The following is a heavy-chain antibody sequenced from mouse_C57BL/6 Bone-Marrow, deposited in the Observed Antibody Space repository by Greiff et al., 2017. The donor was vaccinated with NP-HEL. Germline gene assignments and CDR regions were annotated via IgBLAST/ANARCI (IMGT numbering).Heavy chain of an antibody. CDR1: GYTFTSYW. CDR3: ARTKCGSWVAY. CDR2: IHPNSGST. Sequence: QVQLQQPGSELVKPGASVKLSCKASGYTFTSYWMHWVKQRPGQGLEWIGMIHPNSGSTNYNEKFKSKATLTVDKSSSTAYMQLSSLTSEDAAVYYCARTKCGSWVAYGGWGTGITVTA. V-gene: IGHV1-64*01. D-gene: IGHD1-1*02. J-gene: IGHJ3*01.